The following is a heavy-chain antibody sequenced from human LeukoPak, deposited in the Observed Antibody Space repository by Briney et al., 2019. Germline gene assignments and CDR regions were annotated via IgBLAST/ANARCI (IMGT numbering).Heavy chain of an antibody. CDR1: GFTFSIYW. D-gene: IGHD6-19*01. Sequence: GGSLRLSCAASGFTFSIYWMSWVRPAPGEGLEWVANIKQDGREKYYVDSVKGRFTISRDNAKNSLYLQMNSLRAEDTAVYYCARDYSAVDYDYYYMDVWGKGTTVTVSS. CDR3: ARDYSAVDYDYYYMDV. CDR2: IKQDGREK. V-gene: IGHV3-7*01. J-gene: IGHJ6*03.